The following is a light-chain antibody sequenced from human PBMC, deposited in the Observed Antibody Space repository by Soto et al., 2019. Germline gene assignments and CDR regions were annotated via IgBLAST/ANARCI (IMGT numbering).Light chain of an antibody. CDR2: EDV. CDR1: SSNIGARYE. J-gene: IGLJ2*01. V-gene: IGLV1-40*01. Sequence: QSVLTQPPSVSGAPGQTVTISCTGSSSNIGARYEVHWYQQVPGTAPKLLIYEDVKRPSGIPDRFSGSKSGASASLAITGLLSEDEAEYYCQSYDSSLSGVVFGGGTKLPVL. CDR3: QSYDSSLSGVV.